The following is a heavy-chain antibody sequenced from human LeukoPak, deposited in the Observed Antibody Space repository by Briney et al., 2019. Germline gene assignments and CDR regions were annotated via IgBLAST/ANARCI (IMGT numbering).Heavy chain of an antibody. V-gene: IGHV3-21*01. CDR3: ARGPPHDYGGNRDY. J-gene: IGHJ4*02. Sequence: GGSLRLSCAASGFTFSSYSMNWVRQAPGKGLEWVSSIITSSTYKYYADSVKDRFTVSRDNAKDSLYLQMNSLRAEDTAVYYCARGPPHDYGGNRDYWGQGTLVTVSS. CDR1: GFTFSSYS. D-gene: IGHD4-23*01. CDR2: IITSSTYK.